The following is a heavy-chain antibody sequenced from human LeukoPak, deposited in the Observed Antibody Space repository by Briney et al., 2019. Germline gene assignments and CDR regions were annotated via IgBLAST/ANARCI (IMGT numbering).Heavy chain of an antibody. CDR1: GYSISSGYY. J-gene: IGHJ4*02. D-gene: IGHD5-18*01. V-gene: IGHV4-38-2*01. CDR3: AISGYSYGDPNFDY. Sequence: KTSETLSLTCAVSGYSISSGYYWGWTRQPPGKGLEWIGSIYHSGSTYYNPSLKSRVTISVDTSKNQFYLKLSSVTATDTAVYYCAISGYSYGDPNFDYWGQGTLVTVSS. CDR2: IYHSGST.